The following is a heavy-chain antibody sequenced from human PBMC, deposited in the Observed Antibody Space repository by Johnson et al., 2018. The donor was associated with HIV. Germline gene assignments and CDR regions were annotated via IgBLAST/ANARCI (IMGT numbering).Heavy chain of an antibody. CDR3: ARPYILLQLVSAFDI. J-gene: IGHJ3*02. CDR2: ISYDGSNK. CDR1: GFTFSSYA. D-gene: IGHD6-6*01. V-gene: IGHV3-30-3*01. Sequence: QVQLVESGGGLVQPGGSLRLSCAASGFTFSSYAMHWVRQAPGKGLAWVAVISYDGSNKYYADSVKGRFTISRDNSKNTLYLQMNSLRDEDTAVYCCARPYILLQLVSAFDIWGQGTMVTVSS.